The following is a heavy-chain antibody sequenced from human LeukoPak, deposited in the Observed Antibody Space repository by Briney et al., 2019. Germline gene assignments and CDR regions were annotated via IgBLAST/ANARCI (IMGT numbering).Heavy chain of an antibody. CDR1: GFTFSSYS. J-gene: IGHJ3*02. D-gene: IGHD3-10*01. CDR2: ISSSSYI. CDR3: AKILLWFGELGDAFDI. V-gene: IGHV3-21*04. Sequence: GGSLRLSCAASGFTFSSYSMNWVRQAPGKGLEWVSTISSSSYIYYADSVKGRFTISRDNSKNTLYLQMNSLRAEDTAVYYCAKILLWFGELGDAFDIWGQGTMVTVSS.